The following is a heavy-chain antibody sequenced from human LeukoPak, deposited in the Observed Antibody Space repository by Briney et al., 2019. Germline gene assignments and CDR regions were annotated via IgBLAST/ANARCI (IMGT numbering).Heavy chain of an antibody. CDR3: ARDLEYSSSWYQFSFWFDP. CDR1: GYTFTGYY. Sequence: ASVTVSCKASGYTFTGYYMHWVRQAPGQGLEGMGWINPNSGGTNYAQKFQGRVTMTRDTSISTAYMELSRLRSDDTAVYYCARDLEYSSSWYQFSFWFDPWGQGTLVTVSS. CDR2: INPNSGGT. D-gene: IGHD6-13*01. J-gene: IGHJ5*02. V-gene: IGHV1-2*02.